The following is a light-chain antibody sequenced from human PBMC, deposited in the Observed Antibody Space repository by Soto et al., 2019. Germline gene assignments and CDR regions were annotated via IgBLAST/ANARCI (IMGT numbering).Light chain of an antibody. CDR2: EVS. Sequence: QSVLTQPASVSGSPGQSITISCTGTSSDVGGYNYVSWYQQHPGKAPQLMIYEVSNRPSGVSNRLSGSKSGNTAALTISGLQAEDEADYYCSSYTSSSTLVFGTGTKLTVL. CDR3: SSYTSSSTLV. V-gene: IGLV2-14*01. CDR1: SSDVGGYNY. J-gene: IGLJ1*01.